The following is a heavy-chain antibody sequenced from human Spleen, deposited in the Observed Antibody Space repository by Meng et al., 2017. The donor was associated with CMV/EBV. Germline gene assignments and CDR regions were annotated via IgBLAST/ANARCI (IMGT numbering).Heavy chain of an antibody. CDR2: TYWNDDN. V-gene: IGHV2-5*01. CDR1: GFSFSTYGVG. Sequence: SGPTLVKPTQTLTLTCTFSGFSFSTYGVGVGWIRQPPGEALEWLAFTYWNDDNYYNPSLESRLTITKDTSKNQAVLRVTNMDPGDTATYYCAHTAGGTYVVIFWGQGTLVTVSS. CDR3: AHTAGGTYVVIF. D-gene: IGHD3-22*01. J-gene: IGHJ4*02.